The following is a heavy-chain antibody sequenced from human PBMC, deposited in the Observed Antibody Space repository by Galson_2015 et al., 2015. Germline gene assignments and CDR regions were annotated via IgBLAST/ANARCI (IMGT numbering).Heavy chain of an antibody. J-gene: IGHJ4*02. CDR3: ARGLSRAGAYYFDY. D-gene: IGHD6-13*01. CDR2: ISSSGSTI. Sequence: SLRLSCAPSGFIFSSYEMNWVRRAPGKGLEWVSYISSSGSTIHYADSVKDRFTISRDNAKTSLYLQMSSLRVEDTAVYYCARGLSRAGAYYFDYWGQGTLVTVSS. CDR1: GFIFSSYE. V-gene: IGHV3-48*03.